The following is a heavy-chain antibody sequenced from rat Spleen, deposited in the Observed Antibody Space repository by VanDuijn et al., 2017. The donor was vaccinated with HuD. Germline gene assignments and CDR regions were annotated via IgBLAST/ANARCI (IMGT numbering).Heavy chain of an antibody. CDR3: ASGIWFAY. J-gene: IGHJ3*01. V-gene: IGHV5S10*01. CDR1: GFTFSSFP. CDR2: ISYDGSST. Sequence: EVQLVESGGGLVQPGRSLKLSCAASGFTFSSFPMAWVRQAPKKGLEWGATISYDGSSTYYRDSVKGRFTISRDNAKSTLYLQMDSLRSEDTAIYYCASGIWFAYWGQGTLVTVSS.